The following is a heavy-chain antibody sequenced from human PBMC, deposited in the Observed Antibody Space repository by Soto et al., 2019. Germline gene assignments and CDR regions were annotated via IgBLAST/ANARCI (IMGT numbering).Heavy chain of an antibody. CDR3: ARTAAAGKYYYGMDV. Sequence: GESQNISGNGSGYSYTIYWICRVRQKTGKGLESMGIIYPGDSDTRYSPSFQGQVTISADKSISTAYLQWSSLKASDTAMYYCARTAAAGKYYYGMDVWGQGTTVTVSS. V-gene: IGHV5-51*01. CDR2: IYPGDSDT. CDR1: GYSYTIYW. D-gene: IGHD6-13*01. J-gene: IGHJ6*02.